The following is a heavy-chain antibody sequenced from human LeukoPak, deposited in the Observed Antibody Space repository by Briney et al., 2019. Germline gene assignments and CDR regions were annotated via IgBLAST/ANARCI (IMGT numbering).Heavy chain of an antibody. V-gene: IGHV4-39*07. CDR1: GGSISSSSYY. D-gene: IGHD3-9*01. CDR3: ARSLWGILTGYDAFDI. Sequence: SETLSLTCTVSGGSISSSSYYWGWIRQPPGKGLEWIGSIYYSGSTYYNPSLKSRATISVDTSKNQFSLKLSSVTAADTAVYYCARSLWGILTGYDAFDIWGQGTMVTVSS. CDR2: IYYSGST. J-gene: IGHJ3*02.